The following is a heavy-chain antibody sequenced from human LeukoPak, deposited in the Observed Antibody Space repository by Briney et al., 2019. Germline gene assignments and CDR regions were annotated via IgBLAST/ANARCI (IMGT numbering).Heavy chain of an antibody. CDR2: IYSDGST. V-gene: IGHV3-66*01. D-gene: IGHD3-10*01. CDR3: ARDPFGDRYYYYGMDV. J-gene: IGHJ6*02. CDR1: GFTVSSIY. Sequence: GGSLRLSCAASGFTVSSIYMSWVRQAPGMGLDWVSVIYSDGSTYYADSVKGRFTISRDNSRNTLFLQMNSLRAEDTAVYYCARDPFGDRYYYYGMDVWGQGTAITVAS.